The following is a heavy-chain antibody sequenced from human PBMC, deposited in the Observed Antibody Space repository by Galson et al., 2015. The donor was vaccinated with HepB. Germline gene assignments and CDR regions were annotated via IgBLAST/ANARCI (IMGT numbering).Heavy chain of an antibody. CDR1: GFTFSSYN. Sequence: SLRLSCAASGFTFSSYNMNWVRQAPGKGLEWVSSISSSSSYIYYADSVKDRFTISRDNAKNSLYLQMNSLRAEDTAVYYCARGSAVVVGYFDYWGQGTLVTVSS. D-gene: IGHD2-15*01. V-gene: IGHV3-21*01. J-gene: IGHJ4*02. CDR3: ARGSAVVVGYFDY. CDR2: ISSSSSYI.